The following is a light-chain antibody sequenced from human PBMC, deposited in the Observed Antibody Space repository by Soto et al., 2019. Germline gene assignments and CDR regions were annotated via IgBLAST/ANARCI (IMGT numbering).Light chain of an antibody. CDR1: ISDIGAYKY. V-gene: IGLV2-14*01. Sequence: QSALTQPASVSGSPGQSITISCTGVISDIGAYKYVAWYQQHPDKAPKLMIYDVTYRPSGVSNRFSGSKSGNTASLTIFELQAEDEADYYCSSYTSTNTVIFGGGTKLTVL. CDR3: SSYTSTNTVI. CDR2: DVT. J-gene: IGLJ2*01.